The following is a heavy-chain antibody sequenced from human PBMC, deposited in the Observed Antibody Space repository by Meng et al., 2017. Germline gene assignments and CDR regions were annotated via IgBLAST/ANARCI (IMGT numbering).Heavy chain of an antibody. CDR2: INPNSGGT. J-gene: IGHJ4*02. D-gene: IGHD5-24*01. V-gene: IGHV1-2*06. CDR3: ARHSFWVVEMATTFDY. CDR1: GYTFTGYY. Sequence: QGQWVQSGAEVKKAGASVKVSCNASGYTFTGYYMHWVRQAPGQGLEWMGRINPNSGGTNYAQRFQGRVTMTRDTSISTAYMELSRLRSEDTAVYYCARHSFWVVEMATTFDYWGQGTLVTVSS.